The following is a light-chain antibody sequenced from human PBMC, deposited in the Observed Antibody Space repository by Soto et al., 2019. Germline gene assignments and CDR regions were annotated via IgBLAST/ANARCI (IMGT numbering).Light chain of an antibody. Sequence: EIVLTQSPGTLSLSPGERATLSCMASQSVSSNYLAWYQLKPGQAPRLLIYGASTRATGIPARFSGSGSGTEFTLTISSLQSEDFAVYYCQQYNKWPRTFGQGTKVDIK. CDR1: QSVSSN. CDR2: GAS. J-gene: IGKJ1*01. V-gene: IGKV3-15*01. CDR3: QQYNKWPRT.